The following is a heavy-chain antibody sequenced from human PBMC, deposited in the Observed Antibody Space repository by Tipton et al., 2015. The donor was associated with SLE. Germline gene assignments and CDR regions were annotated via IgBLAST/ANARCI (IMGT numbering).Heavy chain of an antibody. Sequence: LRLSCTVSGASIGRYYWSWIRQPPGKGLAWIASIYYRGSIYFNPSLESRVTMSVDTSKNQFSLKLSSLTAADTAVYYCARRVGNWYFDLWGRGTLVTVSS. D-gene: IGHD2-2*01. CDR2: IYYRGSI. CDR3: ARRVGNWYFDL. J-gene: IGHJ2*01. V-gene: IGHV4-39*07. CDR1: GASIGRYY.